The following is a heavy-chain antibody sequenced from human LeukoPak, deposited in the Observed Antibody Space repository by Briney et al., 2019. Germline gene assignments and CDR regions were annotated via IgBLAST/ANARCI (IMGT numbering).Heavy chain of an antibody. D-gene: IGHD3-9*01. CDR1: GGSISSSSYY. CDR3: AREMQYYDILTGYLNWFDP. Sequence: PSETLSLTCTVSGGSISSSSYYWGWIRQPPGKGLEWIGEINHGGSTTYNPSLQSRVTMSVDTSKNQFSLKLSSVTAADTAVYYCAREMQYYDILTGYLNWFDPWGQGTLVTVSS. V-gene: IGHV4-39*07. CDR2: INHGGST. J-gene: IGHJ5*02.